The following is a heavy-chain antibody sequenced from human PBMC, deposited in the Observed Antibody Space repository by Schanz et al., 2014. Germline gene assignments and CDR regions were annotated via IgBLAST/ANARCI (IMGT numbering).Heavy chain of an antibody. CDR3: ARGNYGMDF. J-gene: IGHJ6*02. Sequence: QVQLVESGGGLVKPGGSLRLSCAASGFTFSDYYMTWIRQAPGKGLEWVSYINGGGETTYYAESVRGRFTISRDNAKNSLVLQFNCLIAEDTAKYYCARGNYGMDFWGQGTTVTVSS. CDR1: GFTFSDYY. CDR2: INGGGETT. V-gene: IGHV3-11*01.